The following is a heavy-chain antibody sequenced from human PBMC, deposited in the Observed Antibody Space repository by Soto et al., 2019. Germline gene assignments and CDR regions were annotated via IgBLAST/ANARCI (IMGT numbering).Heavy chain of an antibody. CDR2: ISGSGGAT. V-gene: IGHV3-23*01. D-gene: IGHD3-22*01. CDR3: AKEDNYYDSSGYYLEYFHH. Sequence: PGGSLRLSCAASGFTFSSFAMSWVRQAPGKGLEWVSGISGSGGATYYVDSVKGRFTISRDNSKNTLYLQMNTLSAEDTAVYFCAKEDNYYDSSGYYLEYFHHWGQGTLVTVSS. CDR1: GFTFSSFA. J-gene: IGHJ1*01.